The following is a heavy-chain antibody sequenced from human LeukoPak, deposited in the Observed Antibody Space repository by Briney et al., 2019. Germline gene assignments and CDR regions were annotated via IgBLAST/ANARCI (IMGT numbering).Heavy chain of an antibody. CDR1: GGSISSYY. Sequence: SETLSLTCTASGGSISSYYWSWIRQPPGKGLEWLGYIYYSGSTNYNPSLKSRVTISVDTSKTQFSLKLSSVTAADTAVYYCARRDLYSGGDCDPGKLDYWGQGTLVTVSS. CDR2: IYYSGST. CDR3: ARRDLYSGGDCDPGKLDY. V-gene: IGHV4-59*01. J-gene: IGHJ4*02. D-gene: IGHD2-21*02.